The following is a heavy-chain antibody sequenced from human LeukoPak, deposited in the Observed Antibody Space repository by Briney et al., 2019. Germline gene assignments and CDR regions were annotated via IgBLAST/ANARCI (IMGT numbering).Heavy chain of an antibody. Sequence: PSETLSLTCTVSGGSISSGDYYWNWIRQPPGTGLEWIGYIYYSGYTYYNPSLKSRVTISIDTSKNQFSLKLSSVTAADTAVYYCAREGGHGKYYFDYWGQGALVTVSS. CDR1: GGSISSGDYY. J-gene: IGHJ4*02. CDR3: AREGGHGKYYFDY. V-gene: IGHV4-30-4*01. D-gene: IGHD3-16*01. CDR2: IYYSGYT.